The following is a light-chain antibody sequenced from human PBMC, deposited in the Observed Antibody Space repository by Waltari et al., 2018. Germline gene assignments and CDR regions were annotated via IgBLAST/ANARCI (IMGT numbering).Light chain of an antibody. Sequence: IVLTQSPATLSLSQGVRATLSCRASQSVARYLAWYQQKPGQAPRLLIYDASNRATGIPARFSGSGSGTDFTLTISGLEADDFAVYFCQQRGNSPTTFGQGTRLEI. CDR3: QQRGNSPTT. V-gene: IGKV3-11*01. J-gene: IGKJ5*01. CDR1: QSVARY. CDR2: DAS.